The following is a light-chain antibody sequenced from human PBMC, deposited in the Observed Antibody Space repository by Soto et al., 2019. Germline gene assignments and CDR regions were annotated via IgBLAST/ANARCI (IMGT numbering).Light chain of an antibody. CDR2: DTS. CDR3: QQYGTSEII. V-gene: IGKV3-20*01. CDR1: QSLTNSF. Sequence: EFALTQSPCTLSWSPGERATLSWRASQSLTNSFMAWYQQKNGQAPRLLIYDTSSRASGIPDRFSGSGYGTDFNLTISRLETEDFAVFYCQQYGTSEIIFGQGTRLEIK. J-gene: IGKJ5*01.